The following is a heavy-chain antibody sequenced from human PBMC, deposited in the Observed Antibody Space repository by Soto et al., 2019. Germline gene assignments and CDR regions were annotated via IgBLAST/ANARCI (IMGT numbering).Heavy chain of an antibody. Sequence: EVQLLESGGGLVQPVGSLRLSCAASGFSFSSYAFSWVRQAPGKGLEWVSGISSTGGNTYYADSVKGRFTVFRDNSKSTLYLQMNIHRAEDTALYDGACGSAGNCYSYLDYWGQGTLVTVSS. V-gene: IGHV3-23*01. J-gene: IGHJ4*02. D-gene: IGHD2-15*01. CDR3: ACGSAGNCYSYLDY. CDR2: ISSTGGNT. CDR1: GFSFSSYA.